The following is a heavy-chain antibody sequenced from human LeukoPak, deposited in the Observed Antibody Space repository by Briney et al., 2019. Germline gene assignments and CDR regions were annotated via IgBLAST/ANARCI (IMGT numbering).Heavy chain of an antibody. Sequence: SLTCTVSGGSISSSSAYWGWIXQPPGKGLEWIGSIYYSKNTYYNPSGKSRVTISADTSKNQFSLTLGSVSATDTAVYYCVSPRGFTYGYFDYWGQGTLVPVSS. D-gene: IGHD5-18*01. CDR3: VSPRGFTYGYFDY. CDR2: IYYSKNT. J-gene: IGHJ4*02. V-gene: IGHV4-39*01. CDR1: GGSISSSSAY.